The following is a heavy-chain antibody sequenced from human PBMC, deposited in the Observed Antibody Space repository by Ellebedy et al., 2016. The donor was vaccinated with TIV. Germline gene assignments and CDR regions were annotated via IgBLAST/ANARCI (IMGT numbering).Heavy chain of an antibody. CDR2: FDPEDGET. Sequence: ASVKVSXXVSGYTLTELSMHWVRQAPGKGLEWMGGFDPEDGETIYAQKFQGRVTITADESTSTAYMELSSLRSEDTAVYYCARALVVTLHYYMDVWGKGTTVTVSS. CDR1: GYTLTELS. V-gene: IGHV1-24*01. J-gene: IGHJ6*03. D-gene: IGHD4-23*01. CDR3: ARALVVTLHYYMDV.